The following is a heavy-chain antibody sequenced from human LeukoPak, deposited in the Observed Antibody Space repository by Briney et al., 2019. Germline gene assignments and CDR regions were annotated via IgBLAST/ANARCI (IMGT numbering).Heavy chain of an antibody. CDR1: GGTFSSYA. V-gene: IGHV1-69*04. CDR2: IIPILGIA. Sequence: SVKVSCKASGGTFSSYAISWVRQAPGQGLEWMGRIIPILGIANHAQNFQGRVTMTTDTSTSTAYMEMRSLRSDDTAVYYCARDPPGNPWFFDYWGQGTLVIVSS. D-gene: IGHD1-1*01. CDR3: ARDPPGNPWFFDY. J-gene: IGHJ4*02.